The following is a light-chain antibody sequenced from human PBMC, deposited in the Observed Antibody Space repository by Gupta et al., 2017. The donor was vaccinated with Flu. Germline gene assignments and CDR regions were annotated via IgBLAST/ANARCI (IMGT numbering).Light chain of an antibody. J-gene: IGLJ1*01. Sequence: SNIGEGFDVHWYRQLPRTAPKLIIYVNNLRPAGVPDRFSASKSAASASLVITGLQAEDEADYYCQSYDSRLIGPVFGSGIRVTVL. V-gene: IGLV1-40*03. CDR1: SNIGEGFD. CDR2: VNN. CDR3: QSYDSRLIGPV.